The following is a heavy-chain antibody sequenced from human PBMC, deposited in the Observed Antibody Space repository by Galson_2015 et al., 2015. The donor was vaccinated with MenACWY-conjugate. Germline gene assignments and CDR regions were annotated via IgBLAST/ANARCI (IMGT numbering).Heavy chain of an antibody. Sequence: SLRLSCAASGFTFSAHWMTWVRQAPGKGLEWVAKITGDGSEKYFVDSVRGRFTLSRDNARGSMYLQMNSLRVDDTAIYYCARDGKPAAVDLWGQGTLVTVSS. J-gene: IGHJ4*02. CDR2: ITGDGSEK. V-gene: IGHV3-7*03. CDR1: GFTFSAHW. D-gene: IGHD2-2*01. CDR3: ARDGKPAAVDL.